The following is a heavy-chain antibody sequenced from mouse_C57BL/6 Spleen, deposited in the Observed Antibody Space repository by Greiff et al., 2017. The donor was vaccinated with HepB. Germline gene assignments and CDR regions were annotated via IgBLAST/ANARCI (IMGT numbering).Heavy chain of an antibody. Sequence: EVQLQQSGAELVRPGASVKLSCTASGFNIKDDYMHWVKQRPEQGLEWIGWIDPENGDTEYASKFQGKATITVDTSSNTAYLQLSSLTSEDTAVYDCTKEAMDYWGQGTSVTVSS. V-gene: IGHV14-4*01. CDR1: GFNIKDDY. CDR2: IDPENGDT. J-gene: IGHJ4*01. CDR3: TKEAMDY.